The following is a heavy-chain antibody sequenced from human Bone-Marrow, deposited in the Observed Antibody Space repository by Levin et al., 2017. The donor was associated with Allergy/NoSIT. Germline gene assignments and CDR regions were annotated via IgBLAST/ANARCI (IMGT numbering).Heavy chain of an antibody. J-gene: IGHJ6*02. Sequence: GGSLRLSCAASGFTFSSYGMHWVRQAPGKGLEWVAVISYDGSNKYYADSVKGRFTISRDNSKNTLYLQMNSLRAEDTAVYYCAKDSVPPSMITFGGVIVNNGMDVWGQGTTVTVSS. CDR3: AKDSVPPSMITFGGVIVNNGMDV. CDR1: GFTFSSYG. D-gene: IGHD3-16*02. CDR2: ISYDGSNK. V-gene: IGHV3-30*18.